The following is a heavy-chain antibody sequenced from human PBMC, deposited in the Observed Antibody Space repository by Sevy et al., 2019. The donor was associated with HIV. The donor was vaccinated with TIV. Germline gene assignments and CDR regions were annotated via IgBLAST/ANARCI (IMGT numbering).Heavy chain of an antibody. CDR2: INSDGSST. CDR3: ARAGIAAAGTYYYYYGMDV. D-gene: IGHD6-13*01. CDR1: GFTFSSYW. J-gene: IGHJ6*02. Sequence: GGSLRLSCGASGFTFSSYWMHWVRQAPGKGLVWVSRINSDGSSTSYADSVKGRFTISRDNAKNTLYLQMNSLRAEDTAVYYCARAGIAAAGTYYYYYGMDVWGQGTTVTVSS. V-gene: IGHV3-74*01.